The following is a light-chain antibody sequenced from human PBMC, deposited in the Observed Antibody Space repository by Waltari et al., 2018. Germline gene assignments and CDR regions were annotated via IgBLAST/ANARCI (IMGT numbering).Light chain of an antibody. V-gene: IGLV3-19*01. Sequence: SSDLTQDPAVSVALGQTVRITCQGDSLRSFYGSWYQQKPGQAPVLVIYGKNSRPSGIPDRFSGSSSGNTISLTITGAQADDEADYYCNSRDSRGNPPYVFGAGTKVTVL. CDR2: GKN. CDR3: NSRDSRGNPPYV. CDR1: SLRSFY. J-gene: IGLJ1*01.